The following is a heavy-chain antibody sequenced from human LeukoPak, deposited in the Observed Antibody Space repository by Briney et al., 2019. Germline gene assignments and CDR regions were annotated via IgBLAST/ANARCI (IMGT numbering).Heavy chain of an antibody. CDR3: ARAPGEVDP. V-gene: IGHV1-2*02. CDR1: GYTFTDYY. Sequence: ASVNVSCKAFGYTFTDYYLHWVRQVPGQGLEWMGWINPNTGGTNYAQKFQGRVAMTRDTSISTAYMELNSLSFDDTAIYYCARAPGEVDPWGQGTLVTVSS. J-gene: IGHJ5*02. CDR2: INPNTGGT. D-gene: IGHD1-26*01.